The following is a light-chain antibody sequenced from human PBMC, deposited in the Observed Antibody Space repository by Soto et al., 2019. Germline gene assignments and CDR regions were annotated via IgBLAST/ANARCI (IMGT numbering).Light chain of an antibody. CDR1: QNIGPW. CDR3: QLSNTGTL. V-gene: IGKV1-5*03. Sequence: DLQMTQSPSTLSASVGDRVTITCRASQNIGPWVAWYQQRPGNAPKLLIQKASSLESGVPSRFSGSGSGTEYTLNINGLQSDDFAPYYCQLSNTGTLFGQGTKLEIK. J-gene: IGKJ2*01. CDR2: KAS.